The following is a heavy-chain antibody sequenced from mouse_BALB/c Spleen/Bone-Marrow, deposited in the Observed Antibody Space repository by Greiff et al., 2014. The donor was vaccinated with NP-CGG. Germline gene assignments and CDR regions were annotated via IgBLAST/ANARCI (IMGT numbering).Heavy chain of an antibody. V-gene: IGHV1-18*01. CDR1: GYTFTEYT. CDR2: VNPNNGGT. D-gene: IGHD1-2*01. Sequence: EVQGVESGPELVKPGASVKTSCKTSGYTFTEYTMHWVKQSHGKSLEWIGGVNPNNGGTIYNQKFKGKATLTVDKSSSTAYMELRSLTSEDSAVYYCARKDYGYNYVMDYWGQGTSVTVSS. J-gene: IGHJ4*01. CDR3: ARKDYGYNYVMDY.